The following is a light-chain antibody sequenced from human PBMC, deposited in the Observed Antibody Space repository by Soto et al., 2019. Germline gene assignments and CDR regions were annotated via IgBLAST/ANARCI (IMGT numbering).Light chain of an antibody. CDR2: DNN. CDR3: GTWDSSLSVVV. Sequence: QSVLTQPPSVSADPGQKVTISCSGSSSNIGNNNVFWNQQLPGTAPKLLIYDNNKRPSGIPDRFSGSKSGTSATLDITGLQTGDEADYYCGTWDSSLSVVVLGGGTKLTVL. J-gene: IGLJ2*01. V-gene: IGLV1-51*01. CDR1: SSNIGNNN.